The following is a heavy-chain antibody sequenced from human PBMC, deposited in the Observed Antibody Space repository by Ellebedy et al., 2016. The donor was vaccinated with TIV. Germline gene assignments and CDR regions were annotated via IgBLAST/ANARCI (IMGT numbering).Heavy chain of an antibody. J-gene: IGHJ4*02. CDR1: AYSFTTYW. CDR3: ARRHSAYELLDY. V-gene: IGHV5-51*01. Sequence: GGSLRLSXKGSAYSFTTYWIAWVRQMPGKGLEWLGIIYPGDFDIRYSPSFQGQVTISADKSISTAYLQWSSLKASDTAMYYCARRHSAYELLDYWGQGTLVTVSS. D-gene: IGHD5-12*01. CDR2: IYPGDFDI.